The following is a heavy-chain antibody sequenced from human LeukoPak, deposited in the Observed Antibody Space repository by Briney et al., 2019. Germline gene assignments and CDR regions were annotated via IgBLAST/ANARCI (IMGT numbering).Heavy chain of an antibody. Sequence: SETLSLTCTIAGGCIRSHYWSWIRQPPGKGLEWIGYIYYSGSTNYNPSLKSRVTMSLDTSKNQFSLKLSSVTAADTAVYYCATRPDDGNNVLYFNYWGQGTLVTVSS. CDR2: IYYSGST. J-gene: IGHJ4*02. V-gene: IGHV4-59*11. CDR1: GGCIRSHY. D-gene: IGHD5-24*01. CDR3: ATRPDDGNNVLYFNY.